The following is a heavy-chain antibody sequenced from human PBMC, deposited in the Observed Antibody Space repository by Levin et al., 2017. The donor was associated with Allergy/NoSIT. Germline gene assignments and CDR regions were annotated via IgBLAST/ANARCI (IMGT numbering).Heavy chain of an antibody. D-gene: IGHD3-10*01. CDR1: GGSISSGSYY. CDR3: AREQARLSDAFDI. V-gene: IGHV4-61*02. J-gene: IGHJ3*02. Sequence: SETLSLTCTVSGGSISSGSYYWSWIRQPAGKGLEWIGRIYTSGSTNYNPSLKSRVTISVDTSKNQFSLKLSSVTAADTAVYYCAREQARLSDAFDIWGQGTMVTVSS. CDR2: IYTSGST.